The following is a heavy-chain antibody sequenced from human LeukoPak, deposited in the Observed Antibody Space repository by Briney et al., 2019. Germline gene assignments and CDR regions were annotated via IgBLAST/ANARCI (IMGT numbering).Heavy chain of an antibody. J-gene: IGHJ2*01. D-gene: IGHD6-19*01. Sequence: ASVKVSCKASGFTFINYYMHWVRQAPGQGLEWLGIINLSGGSTHYPQKFQDRVTMTRDTSTSTVYMELSSLRSEDTAVYYCARGRSSGNHWYFDLWGRGTLVTVSS. CDR2: INLSGGST. CDR3: ARGRSSGNHWYFDL. V-gene: IGHV1-46*01. CDR1: GFTFINYY.